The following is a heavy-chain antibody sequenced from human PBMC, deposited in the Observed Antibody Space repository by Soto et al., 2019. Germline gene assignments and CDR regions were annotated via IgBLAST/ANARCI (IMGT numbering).Heavy chain of an antibody. CDR3: ATGYYDFWSGYYTWHYYYYMDV. CDR2: FDPEDGET. Sequence: ASVKVSCKVSGYTLTELSMHWVRRAPGKGHEWMGGFDPEDGETIYAQKFQGRVTMTEDTSTDTAYMELSSLRSEDTAVYYCATGYYDFWSGYYTWHYYYYMDVWGKGTTVTASS. CDR1: GYTLTELS. J-gene: IGHJ6*03. D-gene: IGHD3-3*01. V-gene: IGHV1-24*01.